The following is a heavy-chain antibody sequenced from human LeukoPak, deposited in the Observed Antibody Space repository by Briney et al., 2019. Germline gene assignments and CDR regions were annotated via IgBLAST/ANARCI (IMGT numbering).Heavy chain of an antibody. J-gene: IGHJ4*02. Sequence: SETLSLTCTVSGGSISSSSYYWGRIRKPPGKGLEWIGIIYYSGSTYYNPSIKSPLTISVDTSTHHFSLNLSSVTAADTPVYYGARRATGTTTYLDYWGQGPLVPVPS. CDR2: IYYSGST. D-gene: IGHD1-1*01. CDR3: ARRATGTTTYLDY. CDR1: GGSISSSSYY. V-gene: IGHV4-39*02.